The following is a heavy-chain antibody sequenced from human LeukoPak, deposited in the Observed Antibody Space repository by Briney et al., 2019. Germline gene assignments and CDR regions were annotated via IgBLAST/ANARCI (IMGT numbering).Heavy chain of an antibody. CDR2: INHSGST. V-gene: IGHV4-34*01. CDR3: ARHGNIVVVPDASKAFDI. D-gene: IGHD2-2*01. CDR1: GGSFSGYY. Sequence: SEALSLTCAVYGGSFSGYYWSWIRQPPGKGLEWIGEINHSGSTNYNPSLKSRVTISVDTSKNQFSLKLSSVTAADTAVYYCARHGNIVVVPDASKAFDIWGQGTMVTVSS. J-gene: IGHJ3*02.